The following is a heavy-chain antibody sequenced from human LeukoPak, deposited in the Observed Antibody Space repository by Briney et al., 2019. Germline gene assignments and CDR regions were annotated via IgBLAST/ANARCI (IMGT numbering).Heavy chain of an antibody. Sequence: PSETLSLTCAVYGGSFSGYYWSWIRQPPGKGLEWIAEINHSGSTNYNPSLKSRVTISVDTSKNQFSLKLSSVTAADTAVYYCAREKVVAATRYYYYGMDVWGQGTTVTVSS. V-gene: IGHV4-34*01. D-gene: IGHD2-15*01. CDR3: AREKVVAATRYYYYGMDV. CDR2: INHSGST. CDR1: GGSFSGYY. J-gene: IGHJ6*02.